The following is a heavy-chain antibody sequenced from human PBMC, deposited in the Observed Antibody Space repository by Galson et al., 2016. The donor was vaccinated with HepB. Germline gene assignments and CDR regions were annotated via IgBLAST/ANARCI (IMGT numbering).Heavy chain of an antibody. J-gene: IGHJ4*02. CDR1: GYSFPDYY. V-gene: IGHV1-2*02. D-gene: IGHD3-10*01. Sequence: SCKASGYSFPDYYMHWVRQAPGQGLEWMGWINPKNGGTKYIEKFQGSVTMTRDTSISTAYLELSRLGSDDTAVYYCARDYYGSGSYSPYWGQGTLVTASS. CDR2: INPKNGGT. CDR3: ARDYYGSGSYSPY.